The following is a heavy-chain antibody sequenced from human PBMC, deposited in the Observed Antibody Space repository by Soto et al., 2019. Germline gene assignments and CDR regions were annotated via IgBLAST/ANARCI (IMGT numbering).Heavy chain of an antibody. CDR3: AREKTPMSPHYFYYGMDV. CDR1: GGSLRGYS. V-gene: IGHV4-59*01. CDR2: VYSGGGT. Sequence: SETLSLTCTVSGGSLRGYSWSWIRQSPGKGLEWIGYVYSGGGTNYSPSFMGRVTISVDTTDNQFSLKPNSVTAADTAVYYCAREKTPMSPHYFYYGMDVWGQGTTVTVSS. D-gene: IGHD3-9*01. J-gene: IGHJ6*02.